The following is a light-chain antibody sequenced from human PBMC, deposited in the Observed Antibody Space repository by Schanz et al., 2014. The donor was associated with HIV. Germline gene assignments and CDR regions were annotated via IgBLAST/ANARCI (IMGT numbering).Light chain of an antibody. CDR1: GSDIGGYNY. Sequence: QSALTQPPSASGSPGQSVTISCTGTGSDIGGYNYVSWYQQYPGKAPKLLIYEVAKRPSGVPDRFSGSKSGNTASLTVSGLQAEDDADYYCSSFAGNDKMIFGGGTKLTVL. V-gene: IGLV2-8*01. CDR2: EVA. J-gene: IGLJ2*01. CDR3: SSFAGNDKMI.